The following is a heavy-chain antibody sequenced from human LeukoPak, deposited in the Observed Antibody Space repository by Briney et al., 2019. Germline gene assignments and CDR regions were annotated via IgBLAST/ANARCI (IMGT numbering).Heavy chain of an antibody. CDR3: AWRAWPSPTPYYYGMDV. J-gene: IGHJ6*02. D-gene: IGHD3-3*01. V-gene: IGHV1-2*02. Sequence: GASVKVSCKASGYTFTGYYMQWVRQAPGQGLEWMGWINPNSGGTNYAQKFQGRVTMTRETSISTAYMELSRLRSDNTAVYYCAWRAWPSPTPYYYGMDVWGQGTTVTVPS. CDR1: GYTFTGYY. CDR2: INPNSGGT.